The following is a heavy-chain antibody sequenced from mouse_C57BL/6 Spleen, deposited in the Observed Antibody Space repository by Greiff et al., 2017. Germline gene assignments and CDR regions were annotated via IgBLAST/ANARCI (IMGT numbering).Heavy chain of an antibody. J-gene: IGHJ2*01. CDR1: GYTFTSYW. CDR2: IDPSDSYT. Sequence: QVQLQQSGAELVRPGTSVKLSCKASGYTFTSYWMHWVKQRPGQGLEWIGVIDPSDSYTNYNQKFKGKATLTVDTSSSTAYMQLSSLTSEDSAVYYCARRDYGSSSDYWGQGTTLTVSS. D-gene: IGHD1-1*01. V-gene: IGHV1-59*01. CDR3: ARRDYGSSSDY.